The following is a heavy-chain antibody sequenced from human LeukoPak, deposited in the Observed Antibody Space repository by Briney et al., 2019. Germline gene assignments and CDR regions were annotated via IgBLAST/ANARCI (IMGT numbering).Heavy chain of an antibody. V-gene: IGHV1-2*02. CDR2: INPNSGGT. D-gene: IGHD1-14*01. J-gene: IGHJ2*01. CDR1: GYTFTGFY. Sequence: ASVKVSCKASGYTFTGFYIHWVRQAPGQGLEWMGWINPNSGGTNYAQKFQDRVTMTRDTSISTAYMGLSSLKSDDTAVYYCARPLTTSGWYFDFWGRGTLVTVSS. CDR3: ARPLTTSGWYFDF.